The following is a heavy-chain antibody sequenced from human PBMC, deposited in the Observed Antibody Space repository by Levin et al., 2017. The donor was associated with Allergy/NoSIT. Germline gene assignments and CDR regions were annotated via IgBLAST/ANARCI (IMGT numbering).Heavy chain of an antibody. D-gene: IGHD2-15*01. J-gene: IGHJ4*02. V-gene: IGHV3-11*01. CDR1: GFTFTDYR. Sequence: PGGSLRLSCAASGFTFTDYRMSWIRQAPGKGLEWLSDISAGAMYYADSVKGRFTISRDNGNNSLYLQMNSLRAEATAVYYCARAPGYWSGGGCFDYWGPGTLVTVSS. CDR2: ISAGAM. CDR3: ARAPGYWSGGGCFDY.